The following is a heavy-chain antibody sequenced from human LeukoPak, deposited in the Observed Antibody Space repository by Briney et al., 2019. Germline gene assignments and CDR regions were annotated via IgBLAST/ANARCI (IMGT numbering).Heavy chain of an antibody. CDR3: ARGRDYYDSSGYLDAFDI. CDR2: INHSGST. D-gene: IGHD3-22*01. V-gene: IGHV4-34*01. J-gene: IGHJ3*02. CDR1: GGSFSGYY. Sequence: PSETLSLTCAVYGGSFSGYYWSWIRQPPGKGLEWIGEINHSGSTNYNPSLKSRVTISVDKSKNQFSLKLSSVTAADTAVYYCARGRDYYDSSGYLDAFDIWGQGTMVTVSS.